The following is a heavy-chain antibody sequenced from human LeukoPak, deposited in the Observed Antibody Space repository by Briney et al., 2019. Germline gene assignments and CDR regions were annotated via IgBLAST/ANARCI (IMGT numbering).Heavy chain of an antibody. D-gene: IGHD2-15*01. CDR3: AKGSSPFDP. CDR2: ISAGGGST. J-gene: IGHJ5*02. CDR1: GFTFSGYA. V-gene: IGHV3-23*01. Sequence: GGSLRLSCAASGFTFSGYAMSWVRQAPGKGLEWVSTISAGGGSTYSANSMKGRFTISRDNSKNTLYLQMNSLRAEDTAVYYCAKGSSPFDPWGQGTLVTVSS.